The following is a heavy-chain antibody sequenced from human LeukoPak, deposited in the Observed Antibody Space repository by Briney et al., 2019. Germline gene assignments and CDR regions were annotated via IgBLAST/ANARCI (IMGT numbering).Heavy chain of an antibody. CDR1: GFTFSSYA. CDR2: ISSNGGST. J-gene: IGHJ3*02. V-gene: IGHV3-64*01. Sequence: GGSLRLSCAASGFTFSSYAMHWVRQAPPKELEYVSAISSNGGSTYYANSVKGRFTISRDNSKNTLYLQMGSLRAEDMAVYYCARDSRSRITGTTPDAFDIWGQGTMVTVSS. CDR3: ARDSRSRITGTTPDAFDI. D-gene: IGHD1-7*01.